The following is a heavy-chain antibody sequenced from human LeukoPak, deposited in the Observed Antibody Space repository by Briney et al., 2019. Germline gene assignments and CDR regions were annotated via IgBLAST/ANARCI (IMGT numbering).Heavy chain of an antibody. V-gene: IGHV4-61*02. CDR3: ARAQIPNPLLGLYY. CDR2: VSSSGNT. D-gene: IGHD2-21*01. CDR1: GGSISSGSYY. Sequence: SQTLSLTCTVSGGSISSGSYYWSWIRQPAGKGLEWIGRVSSSGNTNYNPSLKSRVTISVDTSKNQFSLQLSSVTAADTAVYYCARAQIPNPLLGLYYWGKGTLVTVSS. J-gene: IGHJ4*02.